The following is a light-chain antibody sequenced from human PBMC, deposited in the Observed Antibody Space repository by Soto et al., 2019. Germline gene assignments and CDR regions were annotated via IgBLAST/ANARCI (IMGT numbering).Light chain of an antibody. Sequence: QSVLTQPRSVSGSPGQSVTISCTGTSSDVGTYDFVSWYQQHSGKAPRLMIFDVSERPSGVPDRFSGSKSGNTASLTISGLQAEDEADYYCCLYAVTFYVFGTGTKLTVL. J-gene: IGLJ1*01. CDR3: CLYAVTFYV. V-gene: IGLV2-11*01. CDR2: DVS. CDR1: SSDVGTYDF.